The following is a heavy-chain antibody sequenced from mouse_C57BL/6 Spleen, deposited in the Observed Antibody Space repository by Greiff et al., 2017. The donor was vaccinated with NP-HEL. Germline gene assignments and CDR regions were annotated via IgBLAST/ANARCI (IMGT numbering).Heavy chain of an antibody. J-gene: IGHJ3*01. V-gene: IGHV1-76*01. CDR3: ARENYYGIPLAY. D-gene: IGHD2-1*01. CDR2: IYPGSGNT. Sequence: QVQLQQSGAELVRPGASVKLSCKASGYTFTDYYINWVKQRPGQGLEWIARIYPGSGNTYYNEKFKGKATLTAEKSSSTAYMQLSSLTSEDSAVYFCARENYYGIPLAYWGQGTLVTVSA. CDR1: GYTFTDYY.